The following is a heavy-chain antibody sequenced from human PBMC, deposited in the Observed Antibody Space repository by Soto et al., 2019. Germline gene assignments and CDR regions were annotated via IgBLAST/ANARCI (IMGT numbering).Heavy chain of an antibody. Sequence: GGSLRLSCAASGFTFSSYGMHWVRQAPGKGLEWVAVIWYDGSNKYYADSVKGRFTISRDNSKNTLYLQMNSLRAEDTAVYYCARSYHDFWSGYTSADYYYGMDVWGQGTTVTVSS. CDR3: ARSYHDFWSGYTSADYYYGMDV. J-gene: IGHJ6*02. D-gene: IGHD3-3*01. CDR2: IWYDGSNK. CDR1: GFTFSSYG. V-gene: IGHV3-33*01.